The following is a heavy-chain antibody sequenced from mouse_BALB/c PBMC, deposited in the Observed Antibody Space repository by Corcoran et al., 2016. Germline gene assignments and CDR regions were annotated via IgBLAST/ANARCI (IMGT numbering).Heavy chain of an antibody. Sequence: EVQLQQSGAELVKPGASVKLSCTASGFNIKDTYMHWVKQRPEQGLEWIGRIDPANGNTKYDPKFQGKATITADTSSNTAYLQLSSLTSEDTSVYYCAITTVVYFDYWGQGTTLTVSS. D-gene: IGHD1-1*01. CDR2: IDPANGNT. CDR3: AITTVVYFDY. J-gene: IGHJ2*01. V-gene: IGHV14-3*02. CDR1: GFNIKDTY.